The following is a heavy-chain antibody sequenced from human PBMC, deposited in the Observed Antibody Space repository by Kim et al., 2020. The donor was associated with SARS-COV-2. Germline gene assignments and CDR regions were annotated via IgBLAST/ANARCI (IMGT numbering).Heavy chain of an antibody. D-gene: IGHD7-27*01. J-gene: IGHJ4*02. CDR3: AKEETGYFDY. CDR2: NK. V-gene: IGHV3-33*06. Sequence: NKYYADSVKGRFTNPRENSKNTLYLQMNSLRAEDTAVYYCAKEETGYFDYWGQGTLVTVSS.